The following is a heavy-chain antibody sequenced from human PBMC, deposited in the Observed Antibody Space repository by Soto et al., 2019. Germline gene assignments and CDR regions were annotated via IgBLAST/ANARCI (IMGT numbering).Heavy chain of an antibody. CDR1: GFTFSSYW. J-gene: IGHJ6*02. V-gene: IGHV3-7*01. D-gene: IGHD1-26*01. CDR2: IKQDGSEK. CDR3: ARDGSGSYYSIYYGMDV. Sequence: PGGSLRLSCAASGFTFSSYWMSWVRQAPGKGLEWVANIKQDGSEKYYVDSVKGRFTISRDNAKNSLYLQMNSLRAEDTAVYYCARDGSGSYYSIYYGMDVWGQGTTVTVSS.